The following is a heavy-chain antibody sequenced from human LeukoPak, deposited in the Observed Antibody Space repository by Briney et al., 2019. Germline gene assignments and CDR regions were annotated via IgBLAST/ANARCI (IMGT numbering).Heavy chain of an antibody. J-gene: IGHJ4*02. D-gene: IGHD3-3*01. CDR2: ISSSSSTI. CDR3: ASSDDFWSGYYNFGY. V-gene: IGHV3-48*02. Sequence: GGSLRLSCAASGFTFSSYSMNWVRQAPGKGLEWVSYISSSSSTIYYADSVKGRFTISRDNAKNSLYLQMNSLRDEDTAVYYCASSDDFWSGYYNFGYWGQGTLVTVSS. CDR1: GFTFSSYS.